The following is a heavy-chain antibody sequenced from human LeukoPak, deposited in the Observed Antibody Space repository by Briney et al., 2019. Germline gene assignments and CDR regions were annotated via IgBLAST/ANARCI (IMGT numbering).Heavy chain of an antibody. CDR3: AKRVRPNAGPFHN. CDR1: GFTFSDSA. V-gene: IGHV3-23*01. CDR2: ISGSGEKT. Sequence: RGGSLRLSCAGTGFTFSDSAMSWVRQAPGRGLEWVSGISGSGEKTYYADSVKGRFTISRDNSRNTLRLQMNSLRDEDTAVYYCAKRVRPNAGPFHNWGQGTLASVSS. D-gene: IGHD3-10*01. J-gene: IGHJ4*02.